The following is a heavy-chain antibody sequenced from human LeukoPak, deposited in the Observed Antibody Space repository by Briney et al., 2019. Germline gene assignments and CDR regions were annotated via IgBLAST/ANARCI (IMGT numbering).Heavy chain of an antibody. CDR2: ISAYNGNT. CDR3: ARSLTHHYYDSMTDAFDI. J-gene: IGHJ3*02. V-gene: IGHV1-18*01. CDR1: GYTFTSYG. D-gene: IGHD3-22*01. Sequence: ASVNVSCKASGYTFTSYGISWVRQAPGQGLEWMGWISAYNGNTNYAQKLQGRVTMTTDTPTSTAYMELRSLRSDDTAVYYCARSLTHHYYDSMTDAFDIWGQGTMVTVSS.